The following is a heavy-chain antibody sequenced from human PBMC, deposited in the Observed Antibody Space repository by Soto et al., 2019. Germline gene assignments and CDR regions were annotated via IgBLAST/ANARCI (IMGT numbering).Heavy chain of an antibody. V-gene: IGHV1-69*01. Sequence: QVQLVQSGAEVKKPGSSVKVSCKASGGTFSSYAISWVRQAPGQGLEWMGGIIPIFGTANYAQKFQGRVTITADESTSTAYMELSSLRSKDTAVYYCASNPGEGRYYYYYYGMDVWGQGTTVTVSS. CDR3: ASNPGEGRYYYYYYGMDV. D-gene: IGHD3-10*01. CDR2: IIPIFGTA. J-gene: IGHJ6*02. CDR1: GGTFSSYA.